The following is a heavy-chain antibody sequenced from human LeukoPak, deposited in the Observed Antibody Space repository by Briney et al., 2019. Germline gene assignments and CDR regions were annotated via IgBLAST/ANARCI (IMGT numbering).Heavy chain of an antibody. D-gene: IGHD5-12*01. V-gene: IGHV1-2*02. CDR3: ARGGYSGSLYDI. J-gene: IGHJ4*02. CDR1: GYTFTGYY. Sequence: GASVKVSRKASGYTFTGYYMHWVRQAPGQGLEWMGWINPNTDNDVRYAQNFRGRITMTRDTSISTAYMELSSLTSDDTALYYCARGGYSGSLYDIWGQGSLVTVSS. CDR2: INPNTDNDV.